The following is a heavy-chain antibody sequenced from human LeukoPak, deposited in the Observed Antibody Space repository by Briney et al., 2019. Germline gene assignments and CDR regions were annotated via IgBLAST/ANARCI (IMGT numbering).Heavy chain of an antibody. CDR2: ISAYNGNT. V-gene: IGHV1-18*01. CDR3: ARGSIVEWLSPFDY. CDR1: GYTFTSYG. D-gene: IGHD3-3*01. Sequence: ASVKVSCKAPGYTFTSYGISWVRQAPGQGLEWMGWISAYNGNTNYAQKLQGRVTMTTDTSTSTAYMELRSLRSDDTAVYYCARGSIVEWLSPFDYWGQGTLVTVSS. J-gene: IGHJ4*02.